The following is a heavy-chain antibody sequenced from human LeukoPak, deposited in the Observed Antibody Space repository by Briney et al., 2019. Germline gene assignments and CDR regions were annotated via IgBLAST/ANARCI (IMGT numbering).Heavy chain of an antibody. J-gene: IGHJ4*02. D-gene: IGHD3-22*01. V-gene: IGHV4-4*07. CDR3: AREEFLHEIDSSGYFVY. CDR1: GGSITGYY. Sequence: SETLSLTCTVSGGSITGYYWNWIRQPAGQGLEFLGRVYSSGVGNYNPSLTSRVTMSAETSKNQFSLKLTSLTAADTAVYFCAREEFLHEIDSSGYFVYWGQGTLVTISS. CDR2: VYSSGVG.